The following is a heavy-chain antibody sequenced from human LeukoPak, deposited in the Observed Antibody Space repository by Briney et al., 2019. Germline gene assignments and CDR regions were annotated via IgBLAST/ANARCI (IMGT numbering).Heavy chain of an antibody. CDR3: ASSYYDILTARKFGMDV. CDR1: GGSISSGDYY. V-gene: IGHV4-31*03. J-gene: IGHJ6*02. Sequence: PSQTLSLTCTVSGGSISSGDYYWNWIRQHPGKGLEWIGYIFYSGSTYSNPSLKSRITISIDTPKNQFSLKVNSVTAADTAVYYCASSYYDILTARKFGMDVWGQGTTVTVSS. D-gene: IGHD3-9*01. CDR2: IFYSGST.